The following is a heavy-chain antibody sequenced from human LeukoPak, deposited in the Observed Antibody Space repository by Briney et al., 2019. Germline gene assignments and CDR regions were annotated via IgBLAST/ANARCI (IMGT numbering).Heavy chain of an antibody. Sequence: ASVKVSCKASGYTFTGYYMHWVRQAPGQGLEWMGWINPNSGDTNYAQKLQGRVTMTRDTSIITAYMELNRLRSDDTAVYYCAISKDYYDSGGYYSHAFDIWGQGTMVTVST. CDR2: INPNSGDT. D-gene: IGHD3-22*01. J-gene: IGHJ3*02. V-gene: IGHV1-2*02. CDR1: GYTFTGYY. CDR3: AISKDYYDSGGYYSHAFDI.